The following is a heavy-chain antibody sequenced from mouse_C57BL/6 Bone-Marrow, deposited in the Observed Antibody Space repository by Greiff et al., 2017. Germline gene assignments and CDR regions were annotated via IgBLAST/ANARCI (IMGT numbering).Heavy chain of an antibody. CDR1: GFNIKDDY. V-gene: IGHV14-4*01. CDR2: IDPENGDT. Sequence: EVKLQESGAELVRPGASVKLSCTASGFNIKDDYMHWVKQRPEQGLEWIGWIDPENGDTEYASKFQGKATITADTSSNTAYLQLSSLTSEDTAVYYCTTFRYDRVTDAMDYWGQGTSVTVSS. J-gene: IGHJ4*01. CDR3: TTFRYDRVTDAMDY. D-gene: IGHD2-3*01.